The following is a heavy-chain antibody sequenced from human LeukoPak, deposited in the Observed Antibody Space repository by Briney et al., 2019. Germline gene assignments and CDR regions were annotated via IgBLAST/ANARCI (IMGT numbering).Heavy chain of an antibody. Sequence: ASVKVSCKASVYTFTSYGISWVRQAPGQGLEWMGWISAYNGNTNYAQKLQGRVTMTTDTSTSTAYMELRSLRSDDTAVYYCARTGGSGWPTPHYFDYWGQGTLVTVSS. J-gene: IGHJ4*02. CDR2: ISAYNGNT. CDR3: ARTGGSGWPTPHYFDY. V-gene: IGHV1-18*01. D-gene: IGHD6-19*01. CDR1: VYTFTSYG.